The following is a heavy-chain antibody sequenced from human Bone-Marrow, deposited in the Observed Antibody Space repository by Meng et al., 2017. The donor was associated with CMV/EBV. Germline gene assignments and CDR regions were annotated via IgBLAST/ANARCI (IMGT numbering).Heavy chain of an antibody. J-gene: IGHJ6*02. CDR1: GFTFSTFG. Sequence: GGSLRLSCATSGFTFSTFGMHWVRQAPGKGLEWVAVISYDGSNKYYADSVKGRFTISRDNSKNTLYLQMNSLRAEDTAVYYCARDLVPVHRQVYYGMDVWGQGTTVTVSS. CDR2: ISYDGSNK. D-gene: IGHD2-2*01. CDR3: ARDLVPVHRQVYYGMDV. V-gene: IGHV3-30*19.